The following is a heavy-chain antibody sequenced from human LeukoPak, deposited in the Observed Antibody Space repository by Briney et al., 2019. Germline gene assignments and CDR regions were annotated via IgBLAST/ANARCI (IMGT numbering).Heavy chain of an antibody. Sequence: GGSLRLSCAASGFTFSSYGMSWVRQAPGKGLEWVSAISGSGGSTYYADSVKGRFTISRDNSKNTLYLQMNSLRAEDTAVYYCAKDLVLLWFGELIPDAFDIWGQGTMVTVSS. CDR3: AKDLVLLWFGELIPDAFDI. CDR1: GFTFSSYG. D-gene: IGHD3-10*01. V-gene: IGHV3-23*01. CDR2: ISGSGGST. J-gene: IGHJ3*02.